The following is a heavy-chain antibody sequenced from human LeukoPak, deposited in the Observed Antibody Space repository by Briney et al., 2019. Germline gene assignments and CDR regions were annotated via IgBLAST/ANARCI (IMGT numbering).Heavy chain of an antibody. V-gene: IGHV4-4*09. CDR2: FYTSGNT. D-gene: IGHD5-24*01. Sequence: SETLSLTCSVSGTSITPYSWSWIRQPPGRGLEWIGYFYTSGNTHQNPSLKSRVTMSIDASKNQFSLGLSSMTAADTAVYYCARHRAEMATITDDTFDMWGQGTMVTVSS. CDR1: GTSITPYS. CDR3: ARHRAEMATITDDTFDM. J-gene: IGHJ3*02.